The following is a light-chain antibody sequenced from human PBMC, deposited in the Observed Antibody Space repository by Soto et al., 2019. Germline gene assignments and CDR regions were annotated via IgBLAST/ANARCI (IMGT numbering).Light chain of an antibody. CDR3: QQYHNWPPWT. Sequence: ILMTQSPATLSVSPGERATLSCRASQSVSNNLAWYHQKPGQAPRRLIYDASTRATGIPARLSGSGSGTEFTLTSSGLQTEDFAVYYCQQYHNWPPWTFGQGTKVEIK. V-gene: IGKV3-15*01. J-gene: IGKJ1*01. CDR2: DAS. CDR1: QSVSNN.